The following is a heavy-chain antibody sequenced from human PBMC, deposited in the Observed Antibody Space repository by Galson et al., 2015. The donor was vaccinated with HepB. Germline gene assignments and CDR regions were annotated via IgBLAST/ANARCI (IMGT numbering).Heavy chain of an antibody. CDR3: ARSFGTSDYWEAY. CDR2: ISTTNYM. D-gene: IGHD3-22*01. J-gene: IGHJ4*02. V-gene: IGHV3-21*01. Sequence: SLRLSCAASVLTFSTYNMHWVRQAPGKGLEWVSSISTTNYMYYADSVKGRFTISRDNAQNSLFLQMSSLRAEDTAVYYCARSFGTSDYWEAYWGQGTLVTVSS. CDR1: VLTFSTYN.